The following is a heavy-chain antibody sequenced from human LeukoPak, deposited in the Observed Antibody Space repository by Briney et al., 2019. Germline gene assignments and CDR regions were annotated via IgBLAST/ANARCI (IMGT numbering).Heavy chain of an antibody. CDR3: ARGPVVGATCRFDY. J-gene: IGHJ4*02. CDR2: IYTSGNT. CDR1: GGSFSSYY. V-gene: IGHV4-4*07. Sequence: SETLSLSCTASGGSFSSYYWSWIRQPAGKGLEWIGRIYTSGNTNYNPSLKSRVTMSVDTSKNQFTLKLSSVTAADTAVYYCARGPVVGATCRFDYWGQGTLVTVSS. D-gene: IGHD1-26*01.